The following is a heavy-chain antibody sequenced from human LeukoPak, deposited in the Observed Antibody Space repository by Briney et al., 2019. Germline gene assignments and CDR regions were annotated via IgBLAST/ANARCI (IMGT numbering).Heavy chain of an antibody. D-gene: IGHD3-10*01. CDR2: INPNSGGT. Sequence: ASVKVSCKASGYTFTCYYMHWVRQARGQGLEWMGWINPNSGGTNYAQKFQGRVTMPRDTSISTAYMELSRLRSDDTAVYYCARDLGPYGSGSYYGPYAFDIWGQGTMVTVSS. CDR1: GYTFTCYY. CDR3: ARDLGPYGSGSYYGPYAFDI. V-gene: IGHV1-2*02. J-gene: IGHJ3*02.